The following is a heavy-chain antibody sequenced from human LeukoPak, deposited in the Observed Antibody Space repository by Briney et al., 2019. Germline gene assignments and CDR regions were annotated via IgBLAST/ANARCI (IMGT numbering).Heavy chain of an antibody. Sequence: GGSLRLSCAASGFTFSRYWMSWVRQAPVKGLEWVANIKQDGSQIYYVDSVKGRFTISRDNAKNSLYLQMNSLRAEDTAVYYCARDRSSGWDDYWGQGTLVTVSS. V-gene: IGHV3-7*01. CDR3: ARDRSSGWDDY. CDR1: GFTFSRYW. CDR2: IKQDGSQI. J-gene: IGHJ4*02. D-gene: IGHD6-19*01.